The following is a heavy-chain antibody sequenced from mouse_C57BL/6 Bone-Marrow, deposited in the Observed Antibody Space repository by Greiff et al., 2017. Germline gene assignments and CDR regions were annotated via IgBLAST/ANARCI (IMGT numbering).Heavy chain of an antibody. CDR2: INPGSGGT. CDR3: ARATMGSWFAY. V-gene: IGHV1-54*01. D-gene: IGHD1-1*02. J-gene: IGHJ3*01. Sequence: VQLQQSGAELVRPGTSVKVSCKASGYAFTNYLIEWVKQRPGQGLEWIGVINPGSGGTNYNEKFKSKATLTVDKSSSTAYMQLSSLTSEDSAVYYCARATMGSWFAYWGQGTLVTVSA. CDR1: GYAFTNYL.